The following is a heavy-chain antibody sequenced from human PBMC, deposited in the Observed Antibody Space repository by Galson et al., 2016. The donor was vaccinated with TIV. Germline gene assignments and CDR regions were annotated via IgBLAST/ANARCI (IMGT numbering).Heavy chain of an antibody. CDR1: GFTFGSYG. J-gene: IGHJ4*02. D-gene: IGHD6-13*01. CDR2: MWFDGSDI. CDR3: ARAPPLYYSSWPMDH. Sequence: SLRLSCAASGFTFGSYGMHWVRQAPGKGLEWVAVMWFDGSDIYYADSVKGRFTISRDNSKNTLYLQMNSLRGEDTAVYYCARAPPLYYSSWPMDHWGQGTLVTVSS. V-gene: IGHV3-33*01.